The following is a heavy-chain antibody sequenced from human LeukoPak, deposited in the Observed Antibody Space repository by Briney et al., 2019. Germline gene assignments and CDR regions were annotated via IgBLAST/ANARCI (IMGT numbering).Heavy chain of an antibody. CDR1: GFSLSTTGVG. CDR3: AHSGTVTTPHDTFDM. D-gene: IGHD4-17*01. J-gene: IGHJ3*02. V-gene: IGHV2-5*01. CDR2: IYWNDDK. Sequence: GSGPTLVNPTQTLTLTCTFSGFSLSTTGVGVGWIRQPPGKALEWLALIYWNDDKRYSPSLKSRLTITKDTSKNQVVLTMTNMDPVDTATYYCAHSGTVTTPHDTFDMWGQGTMVTVSS.